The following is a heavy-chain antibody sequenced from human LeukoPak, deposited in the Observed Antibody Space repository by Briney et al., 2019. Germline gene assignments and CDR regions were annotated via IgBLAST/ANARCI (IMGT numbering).Heavy chain of an antibody. Sequence: PRRSLRLSCAASGFTFSSYSMNWVRQAPGKGLEWVSYISSSSRTIYYADSVKGRFTISRDNAKNSLYLQMSSLRAEDTAVYYCARAQWLVHDYWGQGTLVTVSS. CDR1: GFTFSSYS. CDR2: ISSSSRTI. D-gene: IGHD6-19*01. CDR3: ARAQWLVHDY. J-gene: IGHJ4*02. V-gene: IGHV3-48*01.